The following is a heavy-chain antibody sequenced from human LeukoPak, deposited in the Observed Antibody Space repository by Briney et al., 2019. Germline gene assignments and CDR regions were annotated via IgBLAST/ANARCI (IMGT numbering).Heavy chain of an antibody. CDR2: INHSGST. Sequence: SETLSLTCAVYGGSFSGYYWSWIRQPPGKGLEWIGEINHSGSTNYNPSLKSRVTISVDTSKNQFSLQLSSMTAADTALYYCARGWQGYYDSSGYYLLDYWAREPWSPSPQ. V-gene: IGHV4-34*01. CDR1: GGSFSGYY. J-gene: IGHJ4*02. D-gene: IGHD3-22*01. CDR3: ARGWQGYYDSSGYYLLDY.